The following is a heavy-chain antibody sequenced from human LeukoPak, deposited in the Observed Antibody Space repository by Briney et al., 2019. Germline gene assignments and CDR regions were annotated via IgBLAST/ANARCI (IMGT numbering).Heavy chain of an antibody. D-gene: IGHD3-22*01. CDR2: IYSGGST. CDR3: ARDPSGNSSGDDY. J-gene: IGHJ4*02. V-gene: IGHV3-66*01. Sequence: PGGSLRLSCAASGFTVSSNYMSWVRQAPGKGLEWVSVIYSGGSTYYADSVKGRFTISRDNSKNTLYLQMNSLRAEDTAVYYCARDPSGNSSGDDYWGQGTLVTVSS. CDR1: GFTVSSNY.